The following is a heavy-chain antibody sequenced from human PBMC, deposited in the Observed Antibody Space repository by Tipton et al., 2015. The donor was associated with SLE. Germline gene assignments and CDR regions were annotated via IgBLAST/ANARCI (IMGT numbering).Heavy chain of an antibody. Sequence: SLRLSCKASGFSFDESAMHWVRQAPGKGLEWVAGISWDSDSIAYADSVKGRFTISRDNGKNSLYLQMNSLRAEDTALYYCVKDLRDWGEDLAFEIWGQGTMVGVSS. J-gene: IGHJ3*02. D-gene: IGHD7-27*01. CDR3: VKDLRDWGEDLAFEI. V-gene: IGHV3-9*01. CDR1: GFSFDESA. CDR2: ISWDSDSI.